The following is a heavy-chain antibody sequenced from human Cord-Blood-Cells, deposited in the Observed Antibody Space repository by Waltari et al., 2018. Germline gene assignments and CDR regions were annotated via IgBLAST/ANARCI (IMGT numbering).Heavy chain of an antibody. V-gene: IGHV4-59*01. CDR1: GGSISSYY. CDR3: ARAPNWFDY. J-gene: IGHJ4*02. CDR2: IYYSGST. D-gene: IGHD7-27*01. Sequence: QVQLQESGPGLVKPSETLSLTCTVSGGSISSYYWSWIRQPPGKGLEWIGYIYYSGSTNYNPSLKSRVTISVDTSKNQFSLKLSSVTAADTAAYYCARAPNWFDYWGQGTLVTVSS.